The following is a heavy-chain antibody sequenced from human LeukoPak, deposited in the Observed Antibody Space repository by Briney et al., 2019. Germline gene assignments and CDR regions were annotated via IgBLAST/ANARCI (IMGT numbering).Heavy chain of an antibody. J-gene: IGHJ6*02. D-gene: IGHD6-6*01. CDR2: ISAYNGNT. CDR3: AVRPDSSSSWIYGMDV. Sequence: ASVKVSCKASGYTFTSYGISWVRQAPGQGLEWMGWISAYNGNTNYAQKLQGRVTMTTDTSTSTAYMELSSLRSEDTAVYYCAVRPDSSSSWIYGMDVWGQGTTVTVSS. V-gene: IGHV1-18*01. CDR1: GYTFTSYG.